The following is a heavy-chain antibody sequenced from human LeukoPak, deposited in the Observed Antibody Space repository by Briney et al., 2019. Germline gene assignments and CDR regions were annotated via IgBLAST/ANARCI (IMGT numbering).Heavy chain of an antibody. CDR1: GYTFTSYD. Sequence: ASVKVSCKASGYTFTSYDINWVRQATGQGLEWMGWMNPNSGNTGYAQRFQGRVTMTRDTSISTAYMELSSLTSEDTAVYYCARGVTAGVDYWGQGTLVTVSS. CDR3: ARGVTAGVDY. D-gene: IGHD2-21*02. V-gene: IGHV1-8*01. J-gene: IGHJ4*02. CDR2: MNPNSGNT.